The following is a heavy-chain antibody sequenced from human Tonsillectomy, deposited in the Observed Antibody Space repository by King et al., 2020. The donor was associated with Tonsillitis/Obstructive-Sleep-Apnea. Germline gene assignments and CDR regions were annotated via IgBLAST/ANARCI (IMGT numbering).Heavy chain of an antibody. CDR3: ARDGYYCMDV. CDR2: ISSSGTTI. CDR1: GFIFDSYE. V-gene: IGHV3-48*03. Sequence: QLVQSGGGLVQPGGSLRLSCAASGFIFDSYEMNWVRQAPGKGLEWVSYISSSGTTIYYADSVKGRFTISRDNAKNSLYLQMNSLRAEDTGVYYCARDGYYCMDVWGQGTTVTVSS. J-gene: IGHJ6*02.